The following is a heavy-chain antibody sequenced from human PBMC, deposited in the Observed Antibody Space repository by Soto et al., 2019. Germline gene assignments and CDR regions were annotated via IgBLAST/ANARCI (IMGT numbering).Heavy chain of an antibody. V-gene: IGHV3-33*01. D-gene: IGHD4-17*01. CDR2: IWYDGSDK. Sequence: QVQLVESGGGVVQPGRSLRLSCAASGFNFRSYGMHWVRQAPGKGLEWVAVIWYDGSDKYYADSVKGRFTISRDNSRXPLYLQMNSLRAEDTAVYYCAREGLVWLGEGWFDPWGQGTLVTVSS. CDR3: AREGLVWLGEGWFDP. CDR1: GFNFRSYG. J-gene: IGHJ5*02.